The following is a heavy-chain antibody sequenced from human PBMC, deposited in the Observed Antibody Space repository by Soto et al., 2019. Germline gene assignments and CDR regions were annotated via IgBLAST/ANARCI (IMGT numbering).Heavy chain of an antibody. V-gene: IGHV3-33*01. CDR2: IWYDGSNK. J-gene: IGHJ4*02. Sequence: GGSLRLSCAASGFTFSSYGMHWVRQAPGKGLEWVAVIWYDGSNKYYADSVKGRFTISRDNSKNTLYLQMNSLRAEDTAVYYCARDIPYSSGWYPSFDYWGQGTLVTVSS. CDR1: GFTFSSYG. CDR3: ARDIPYSSGWYPSFDY. D-gene: IGHD6-19*01.